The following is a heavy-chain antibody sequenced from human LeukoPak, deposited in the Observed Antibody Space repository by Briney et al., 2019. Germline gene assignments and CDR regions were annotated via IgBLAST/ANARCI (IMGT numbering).Heavy chain of an antibody. CDR1: GGSVSSGDYY. J-gene: IGHJ4*02. CDR3: ARVERTYYGSGTYPEYYFDY. Sequence: PSQTLSLTCTVSGGSVSSGDYYWSWIRQHPGKGLEWIGFIYYSGSTYYNPSLKNPISISIDTSKNQFSLKVTSVTAADTAVYYCARVERTYYGSGTYPEYYFDYWGQGTLVTVSS. V-gene: IGHV4-31*01. D-gene: IGHD3-10*01. CDR2: IYYSGST.